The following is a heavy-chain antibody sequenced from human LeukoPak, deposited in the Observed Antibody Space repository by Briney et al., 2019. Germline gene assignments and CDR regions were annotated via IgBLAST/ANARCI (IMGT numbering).Heavy chain of an antibody. J-gene: IGHJ4*02. CDR3: ARGSITMVRGVKSPHFDY. CDR1: GGSFSGYY. CDR2: INHSGST. V-gene: IGHV4-34*01. D-gene: IGHD3-10*01. Sequence: SETLSLTCAVYGGSFSGYYWSWIRQPPGKGLEWIGEINHSGSTNYNPSLKSRVTISVDTSKNQFSLKLSSVTAADTAVYYCARGSITMVRGVKSPHFDYWGQGTLATVSS.